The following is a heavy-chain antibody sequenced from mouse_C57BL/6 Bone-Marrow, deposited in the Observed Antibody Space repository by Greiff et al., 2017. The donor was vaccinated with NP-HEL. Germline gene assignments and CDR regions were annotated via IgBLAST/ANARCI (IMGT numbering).Heavy chain of an antibody. CDR2: IDPSDSYT. V-gene: IGHV1-59*01. CDR1: GYTFTSYW. J-gene: IGHJ2*01. CDR3: ARGGLTFSFDY. D-gene: IGHD1-3*01. Sequence: VQLQQSGAELVRPGPSVKLSCKASGYTFTSYWMHWVKQRPGQGLEWIGVIDPSDSYTNYNQKFKGKATLTVDTSSSTAYMQLSSLTSEDSAVYYCARGGLTFSFDYWGQGTTLTVSS.